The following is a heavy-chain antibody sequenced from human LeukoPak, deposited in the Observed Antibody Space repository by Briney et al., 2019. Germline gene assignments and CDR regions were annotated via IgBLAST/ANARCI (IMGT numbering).Heavy chain of an antibody. CDR2: ISSSGSYI. CDR3: ARVPMVRGLYMDV. J-gene: IGHJ6*03. D-gene: IGHD3-10*01. Sequence: PGGSLRLSCAASGFTFSSYSMNWVRQAPGKGLEWVSSISSSGSYIYYADSVKGRFAISRDNAKNSLYLQMNSLRAEDTAVYYCARVPMVRGLYMDVWGKGTTVTVSS. CDR1: GFTFSSYS. V-gene: IGHV3-21*01.